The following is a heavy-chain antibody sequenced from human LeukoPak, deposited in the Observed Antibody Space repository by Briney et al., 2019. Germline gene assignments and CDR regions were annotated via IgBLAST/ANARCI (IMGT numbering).Heavy chain of an antibody. CDR2: MNPNGGNT. CDR1: GYTFTSYD. CDR3: ARGNRPWGSGDY. D-gene: IGHD3-16*01. V-gene: IGHV1-8*01. J-gene: IGHJ4*02. Sequence: ASVKVSCKASGYTFTSYDINWVRQATGQGLEWMGWMNPNGGNTGYAQKFQGRVTMTRNTSISTAYMELGSLRSEDTAVYYCARGNRPWGSGDYWGQGTLVTVSS.